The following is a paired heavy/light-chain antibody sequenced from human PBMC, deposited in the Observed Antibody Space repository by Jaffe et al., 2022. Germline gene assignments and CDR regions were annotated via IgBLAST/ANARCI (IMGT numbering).Light chain of an antibody. CDR3: QQYSAYSLT. V-gene: IGKV1-5*03. Sequence: DIQMTQSPSTLSASVGDRVTITCRASQNSNSWLAWYQQKPGKAPKLLIYKASSLESGVPSRFSGSGSGTEFTLTISSLQPDDFATYFCQQYSAYSLTFGQGTKVEIK. CDR1: QNSNSW. J-gene: IGKJ1*01. CDR2: KAS.
Heavy chain of an antibody. V-gene: IGHV3-30*02. D-gene: IGHD6-19*01. CDR2: IRDDGISE. Sequence: QVQLVESGGGVVQPGGSLRLSCAASGFTFSAFGIHWVRQAPGKGLEWVAFIRDDGISEYYADSVRGRFTISRDNSKNSVYLQMNSLGGEDTAIYYCAKHPSGWDNYFDYWGQGTLVTVSS. CDR3: AKHPSGWDNYFDY. J-gene: IGHJ4*02. CDR1: GFTFSAFG.